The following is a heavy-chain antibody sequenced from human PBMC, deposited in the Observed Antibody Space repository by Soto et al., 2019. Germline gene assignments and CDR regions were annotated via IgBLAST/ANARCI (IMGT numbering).Heavy chain of an antibody. Sequence: EVQLVESGGGLIQPGGSLRLSCAVSGFTVSRNFMSWIRQAPGKGLQWVSILYSGGTTYYTDSVKGRFTISGDNSKNTVDLQMNSLRVYDTATYYCARVVLVGATPYYFDHWGQGTLVSVSS. V-gene: IGHV3-53*01. D-gene: IGHD1-26*01. CDR1: GFTVSRNF. J-gene: IGHJ4*01. CDR2: LYSGGTT. CDR3: ARVVLVGATPYYFDH.